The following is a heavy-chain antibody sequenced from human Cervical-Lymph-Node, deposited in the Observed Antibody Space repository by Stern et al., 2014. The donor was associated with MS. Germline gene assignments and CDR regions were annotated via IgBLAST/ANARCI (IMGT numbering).Heavy chain of an antibody. CDR2: LRGSGGST. V-gene: IGHV3-23*04. CDR3: AKSTVTXXXXX. Sequence: EVQLVESGGGLVPPGGSLRLSCAASGFTFSSSAMSWVRPATGKGMACVSDLRGSGGSTYYEDSVKGRFTISRNNSKNTLYLQMNSLRAEDTAVYYGAKSTVTXXXXXXXQGTLVTVSS. CDR1: GFTFSSSA. D-gene: IGHD4-17*01. J-gene: IGHJ4*02.